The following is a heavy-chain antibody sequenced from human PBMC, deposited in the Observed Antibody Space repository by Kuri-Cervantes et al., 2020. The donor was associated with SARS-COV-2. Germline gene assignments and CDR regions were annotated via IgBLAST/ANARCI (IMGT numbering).Heavy chain of an antibody. Sequence: LKISCAASGFTFSSYAMHWVRQAPGKGLEWVAVISYDGSNKYYADSVKGRFTISRDNSKNTLYLQMNSLRAEDTAVYYCAREEVLNFDYWGQGTLVTVSS. CDR3: AREEVLNFDY. J-gene: IGHJ4*02. CDR2: ISYDGSNK. V-gene: IGHV3-30-3*01. CDR1: GFTFSSYA. D-gene: IGHD3-10*01.